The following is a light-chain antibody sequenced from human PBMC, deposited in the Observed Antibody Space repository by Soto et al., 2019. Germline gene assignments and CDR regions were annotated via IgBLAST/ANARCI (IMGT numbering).Light chain of an antibody. CDR2: KAS. J-gene: IGKJ2*01. CDR3: QQYNSYSHT. Sequence: DVQMTQSPSTLSASVGDRVTITCRASQSISSWLAWYQQKPGKAPKLLIYKASSIENGVPSRFSGSGSGTEFTLTISSLQPDDFATYYCQQYNSYSHTFGQGTKLET. CDR1: QSISSW. V-gene: IGKV1-5*03.